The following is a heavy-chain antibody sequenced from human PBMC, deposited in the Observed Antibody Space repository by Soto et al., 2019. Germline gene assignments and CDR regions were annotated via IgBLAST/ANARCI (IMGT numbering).Heavy chain of an antibody. CDR1: GFTFSSYG. Sequence: GGSLRLSCAASGFTFSSYGMHWVRQAPGKGLEWVAVISYDGSNKYYADSVKGRFTISRDNSKNTLYLQMNSLRAEDTAVYYCAKSICSGGSCPVAFDYWGQGTLVTVSS. CDR3: AKSICSGGSCPVAFDY. D-gene: IGHD2-15*01. J-gene: IGHJ4*02. CDR2: ISYDGSNK. V-gene: IGHV3-30*18.